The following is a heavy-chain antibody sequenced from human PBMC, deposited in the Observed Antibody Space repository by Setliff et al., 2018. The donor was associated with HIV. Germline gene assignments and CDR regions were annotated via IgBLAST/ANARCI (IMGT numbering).Heavy chain of an antibody. J-gene: IGHJ6*02. CDR3: ARPVSKYFYGMDV. V-gene: IGHV4-59*11. Sequence: ASETLSLTCTVSGGSIRSHYWSWIRQAPGKGLEWIGTLYHSGSPIYNSSLKSRVTISGDPSNNQLSLSLSSVTAADTAVYYCARPVSKYFYGMDVWGLGTTVTVSS. CDR1: GGSIRSHY. CDR2: LYHSGSP.